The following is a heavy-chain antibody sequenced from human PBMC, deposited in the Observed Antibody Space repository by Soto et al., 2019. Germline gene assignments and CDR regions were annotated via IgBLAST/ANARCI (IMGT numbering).Heavy chain of an antibody. V-gene: IGHV4-4*02. D-gene: IGHD2-15*01. CDR3: ARNGGHYFDY. CDR1: GDSSSSRDW. J-gene: IGHJ4*02. Sequence: QVQLQESGPGLEKPSGTLSLTCTVPGDSSSSRDWWSWVRQSPGKGLEWIGEFSHSGRTNYNPSLKSRVTISVDKSKSQFSLELSSVTAADTAVYYCARNGGHYFDYWGQGALVTVSS. CDR2: FSHSGRT.